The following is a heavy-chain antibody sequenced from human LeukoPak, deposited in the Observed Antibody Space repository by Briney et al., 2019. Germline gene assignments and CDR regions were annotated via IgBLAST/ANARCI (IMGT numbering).Heavy chain of an antibody. CDR3: AREGSSSSPNTAYYYYYMDV. V-gene: IGHV4-34*01. CDR2: INHSGST. Sequence: SETLSLTCAVYGGSLSGYYWSWIRQPPGKGLEWIGEINHSGSTNYNPPLKSRVTISVDTSKNQFSLKLSSVTAADTAVYYCAREGSSSSPNTAYYYYYMDVWGKGTTVTVSS. D-gene: IGHD6-13*01. J-gene: IGHJ6*03. CDR1: GGSLSGYY.